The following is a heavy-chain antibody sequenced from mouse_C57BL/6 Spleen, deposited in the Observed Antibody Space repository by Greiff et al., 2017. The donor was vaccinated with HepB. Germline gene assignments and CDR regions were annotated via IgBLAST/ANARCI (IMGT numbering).Heavy chain of an antibody. Sequence: VQLQQSGPELVKPGASVKISCKASGYTFTDYYMNWVKQSHGKSLEWIGDINPNNGGTSYNQKFKGKSTLTVDKSSSTAYMELRSLTSEDSAVYYCASYYSNLYAMDYWGQGTSVTVSS. D-gene: IGHD2-5*01. CDR1: GYTFTDYY. CDR3: ASYYSNLYAMDY. V-gene: IGHV1-26*01. CDR2: INPNNGGT. J-gene: IGHJ4*01.